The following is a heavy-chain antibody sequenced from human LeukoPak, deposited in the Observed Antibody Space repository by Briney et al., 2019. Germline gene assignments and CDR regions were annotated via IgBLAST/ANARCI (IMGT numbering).Heavy chain of an antibody. CDR3: ARLSNYGASSANFDS. J-gene: IGHJ4*02. D-gene: IGHD4-23*01. CDR1: GGSISSSNYF. V-gene: IGHV4-39*01. Sequence: SETLSLTCTVSGGSISSSNYFWGWIRQPPGKGLEWIGIIYYTGTTYYYSPSLKSRVTMSVDTSKNQFSLRVSSVTAADTAVYYCARLSNYGASSANFDSWGQGTLVTVSS. CDR2: IYYTGTT.